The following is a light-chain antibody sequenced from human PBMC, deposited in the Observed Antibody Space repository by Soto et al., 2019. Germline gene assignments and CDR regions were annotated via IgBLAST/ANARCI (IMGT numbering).Light chain of an antibody. J-gene: IGKJ5*01. CDR1: QAIDTY. Sequence: DIQLTQSPSFLSASVGDRVTITCRASQAIDTYLAWYQQKPGKAPKLLIYAASLLQSGVPSRFSGRGSGTDFTLTINSLQPEDFASYYCQQLNSFPFIFGQGTRLEIK. V-gene: IGKV1-9*01. CDR3: QQLNSFPFI. CDR2: AAS.